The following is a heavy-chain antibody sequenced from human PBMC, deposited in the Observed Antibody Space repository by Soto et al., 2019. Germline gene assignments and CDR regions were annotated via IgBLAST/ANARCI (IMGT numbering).Heavy chain of an antibody. D-gene: IGHD3-3*01. CDR2: ISSGGGTT. CDR3: AKLKGGLGRFYGMDA. CDR1: GFSFRNYA. J-gene: IGHJ6*02. V-gene: IGHV3-23*04. Sequence: DEQLVESGGGSLQPGGSLRLSCAASGFSFRNYAMTWVRQSPGKRLEWVSLISSGGGTTNYADSVKGRFSISRDNSQNMLYLQMNGLRGEDTALYYCAKLKGGLGRFYGMDAWGQGTMVIVSS.